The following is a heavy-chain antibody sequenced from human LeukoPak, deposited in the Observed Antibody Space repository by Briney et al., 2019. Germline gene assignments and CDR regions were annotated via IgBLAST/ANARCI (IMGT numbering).Heavy chain of an antibody. CDR2: IRYDGSNK. CDR3: AKGAVMGYYMDV. Sequence: SGGSLRLSCAASGFTSSSYGMHWVRQAPGKGLEWVAFIRYDGSNKYYADSVKGRFTISRDNSKNTLYLQMNSLRAEDTAVYYCAKGAVMGYYMDVWGKGTTVTISS. J-gene: IGHJ6*03. D-gene: IGHD2-21*01. CDR1: GFTSSSYG. V-gene: IGHV3-30*02.